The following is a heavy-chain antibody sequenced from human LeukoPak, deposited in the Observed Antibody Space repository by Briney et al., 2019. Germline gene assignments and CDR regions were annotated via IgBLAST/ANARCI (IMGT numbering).Heavy chain of an antibody. CDR1: GFIFSDYG. J-gene: IGHJ4*02. CDR2: ISYDGSNK. V-gene: IGHV3-30*18. Sequence: GGSLRLSCGVSGFIFSDYGMHWVRQAPGKGLEWVAVISYDGSNKYYADSVKGRFTISRDNSKNTLYLQMNSLRAEDTAVYYCAKDGKRQQLVPGEIDYWGQGTLVTVSS. D-gene: IGHD6-13*01. CDR3: AKDGKRQQLVPGEIDY.